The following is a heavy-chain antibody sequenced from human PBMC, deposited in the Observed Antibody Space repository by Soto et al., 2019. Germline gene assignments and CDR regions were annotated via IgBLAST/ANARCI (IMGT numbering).Heavy chain of an antibody. CDR1: GGSSRNFY. V-gene: IGHV4-59*01. CDR2: IYYSGAT. D-gene: IGHD1-26*01. J-gene: IGHJ4*02. Sequence: SETLCVTWTVAGGSSRNFYWRRIRQPPGKGLEWIGFIYYSGATNYNPSLRSRVTMSLDTSKNQFSLQLSSVTAADTAVYYCVSGRWAQLPYYWGQGTLVTVSS. CDR3: VSGRWAQLPYY.